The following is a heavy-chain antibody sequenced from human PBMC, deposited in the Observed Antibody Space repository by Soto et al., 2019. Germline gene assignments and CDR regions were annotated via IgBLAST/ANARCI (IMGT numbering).Heavy chain of an antibody. CDR3: ARDSLGWLHPVRTIDY. V-gene: IGHV1-18*01. D-gene: IGHD5-12*01. CDR1: GYTFTSYG. CDR2: ISAYNGNT. J-gene: IGHJ4*02. Sequence: QVQLVQSGAEVKKPGASVKVSCKASGYTFTSYGISWVRQAPGQGLEWMGWISAYNGNTNYAQKIQGRVTMTTDTSTSTAYMELRSLRSDDTAVYYCARDSLGWLHPVRTIDYWGQGTLVTVSS.